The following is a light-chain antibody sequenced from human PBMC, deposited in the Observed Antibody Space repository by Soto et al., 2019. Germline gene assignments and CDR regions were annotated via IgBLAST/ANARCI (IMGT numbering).Light chain of an antibody. CDR3: QQYNSYSRT. CDR2: QAS. J-gene: IGKJ2*01. CDR1: QSISSW. Sequence: DIQMTQSPSTLSASVGDRVTITCRASQSISSWLAWYQQKPGKAPKLLIYQASILESGVPSRFSGRGSGTELTLTISSLQPDDFATYYCQQYNSYSRTFGQGTELEIK. V-gene: IGKV1-5*03.